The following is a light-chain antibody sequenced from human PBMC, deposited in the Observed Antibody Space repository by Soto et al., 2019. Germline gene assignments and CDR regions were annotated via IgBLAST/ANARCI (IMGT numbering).Light chain of an antibody. J-gene: IGKJ4*01. V-gene: IGKV1-39*01. CDR2: AAS. CDR3: QQFYGYPLT. CDR1: QSISNY. Sequence: DIQMTQSPSSLSASVGDRVTITCRASQSISNYLTWYQHKPGKAPKLLIYAASSLQSGVPSRFSASGSGTDFTLTISSLQPEDVATYYCQQFYGYPLTFGGGTKV.